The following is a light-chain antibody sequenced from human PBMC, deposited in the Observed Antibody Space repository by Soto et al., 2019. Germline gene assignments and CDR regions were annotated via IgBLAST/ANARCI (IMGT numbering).Light chain of an antibody. J-gene: IGKJ1*01. Sequence: EIVLTQSPGTLSLSPGERATLSCRASQSVSSSYLAWYQQKPGQAPRLLIYGASSRATGIPDRFSGSGSGTDFTLTISRLEPEDCAVYYCQQYGSSVTFGQGTKVDIK. CDR1: QSVSSSY. CDR3: QQYGSSVT. CDR2: GAS. V-gene: IGKV3-20*01.